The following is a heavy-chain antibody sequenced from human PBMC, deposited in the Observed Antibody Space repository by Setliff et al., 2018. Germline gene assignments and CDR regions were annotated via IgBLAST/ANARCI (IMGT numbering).Heavy chain of an antibody. CDR1: GYILTDYA. CDR3: ARIVCSSPSCPGSWFDP. J-gene: IGHJ5*02. D-gene: IGHD2-2*01. Sequence: GASVKVSCKASGYILTDYAMTWVRQAPGQGLEWMGWINTKAEIPTYAQAFTGRLVLSLDTSVSTAYLEISDLKTDDTAIYYCARIVCSSPSCPGSWFDPWGQGTPGTVSS. CDR2: INTKAEIP. V-gene: IGHV7-4-1*02.